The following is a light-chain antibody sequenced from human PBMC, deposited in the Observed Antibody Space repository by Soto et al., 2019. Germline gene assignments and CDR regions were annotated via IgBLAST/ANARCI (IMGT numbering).Light chain of an antibody. CDR2: GAS. CDR3: QPYNNWPPYN. CDR1: QSLNSN. J-gene: IGKJ2*01. V-gene: IGKV3-15*01. Sequence: EVVMTQSPGTLSVSLGERVILSCRASQSLNSNLAWYQQKSGQAPRLLIYGASTRATGVPARFSGSGSGTDFTLTVSGLQSEDSAVYYCQPYNNWPPYNFGQRTKVDIK.